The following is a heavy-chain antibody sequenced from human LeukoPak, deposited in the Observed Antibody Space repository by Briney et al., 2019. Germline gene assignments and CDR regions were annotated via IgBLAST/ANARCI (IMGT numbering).Heavy chain of an antibody. CDR1: GITLSNYG. CDR3: AKRGVVIRVILVGFHKEAYYFDS. J-gene: IGHJ4*02. CDR2: IIDSGGRT. Sequence: GGSLRLSCAVSGITLSNYGMSWVRQPPGKGLELVAGIIDSGGRTNYADSVKGRFTISRDNPKNTLYLQMNSLRAEDTAVYFCAKRGVVIRVILVGFHKEAYYFDSWGQGALVTVSS. D-gene: IGHD3-22*01. V-gene: IGHV3-23*01.